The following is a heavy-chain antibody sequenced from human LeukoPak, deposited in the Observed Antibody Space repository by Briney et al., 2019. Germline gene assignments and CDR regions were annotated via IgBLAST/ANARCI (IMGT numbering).Heavy chain of an antibody. CDR2: INPNSGGT. V-gene: IGHV1-2*02. Sequence: ASVKVSRKASGYTFTGYYMHWVRQAPGQGLEWMGWINPNSGGTNYAQKFQGRVTMTRDTSISTAYMELSRLRSDDTAVYYCARDLGYCSSTSCFFDYWGQGTLVTVSS. CDR3: ARDLGYCSSTSCFFDY. D-gene: IGHD2-2*01. CDR1: GYTFTGYY. J-gene: IGHJ4*02.